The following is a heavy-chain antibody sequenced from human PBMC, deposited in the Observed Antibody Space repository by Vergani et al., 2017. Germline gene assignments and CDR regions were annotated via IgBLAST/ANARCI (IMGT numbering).Heavy chain of an antibody. CDR2: IYYSGST. V-gene: IGHV4-59*12. J-gene: IGHJ4*02. CDR1: GGSISSYY. Sequence: QVQLQESGPGLVKPSETLSLTCTVSGGSISSYYWSWIRQPPGKGLEWIGYIYYSGSTYYNPSLKSRVTISVDTSKNQFSLKLSSVTAADTAVYYCARMGRGSPPYFDYWGQGTLVTVSS. CDR3: ARMGRGSPPYFDY. D-gene: IGHD1-26*01.